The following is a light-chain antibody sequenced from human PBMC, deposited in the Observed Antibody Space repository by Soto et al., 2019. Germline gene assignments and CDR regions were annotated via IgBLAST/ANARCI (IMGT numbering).Light chain of an antibody. J-gene: IGKJ1*01. V-gene: IGKV3-15*01. Sequence: EIVMTQSPATLSVSPGERATLSCRASQSVSSNLAWYQQKPGQAPRLLIYGASTRGTGIPARFSGSGSGTDFTLTISSLQSEDFAVYYCQQYNNWPPTFGQGTKVEIK. CDR2: GAS. CDR3: QQYNNWPPT. CDR1: QSVSSN.